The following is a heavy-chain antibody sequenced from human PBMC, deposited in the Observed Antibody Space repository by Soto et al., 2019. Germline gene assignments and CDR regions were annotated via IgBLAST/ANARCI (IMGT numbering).Heavy chain of an antibody. J-gene: IGHJ4*02. CDR3: ARDNGYSYGYTLDH. Sequence: QVQLQESGPGLVKPSETLTLTCTVSGGSISSYYWSWIRQPPGKALEWIGYIYYSGSTNYNPSLKSRVTISVDTSKNQFSLKLSSVTAADTAVYYCARDNGYSYGYTLDHWGQGTQVTVSS. D-gene: IGHD5-18*01. CDR1: GGSISSYY. CDR2: IYYSGST. V-gene: IGHV4-59*01.